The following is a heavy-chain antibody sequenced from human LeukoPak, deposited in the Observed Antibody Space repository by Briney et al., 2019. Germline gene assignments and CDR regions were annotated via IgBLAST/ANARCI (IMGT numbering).Heavy chain of an antibody. Sequence: GGSLRLSCAASGFTFDDYGMSWVSQAPGKGLEWVSGINWNGASTGYGDSVKGRFTISRDNAKNSLYLQMNSLRADDTALYLCARVSGGSYYGDFDYWGQGTLVTVSS. D-gene: IGHD1-26*01. CDR1: GFTFDDYG. V-gene: IGHV3-20*01. CDR3: ARVSGGSYYGDFDY. J-gene: IGHJ4*02. CDR2: INWNGAST.